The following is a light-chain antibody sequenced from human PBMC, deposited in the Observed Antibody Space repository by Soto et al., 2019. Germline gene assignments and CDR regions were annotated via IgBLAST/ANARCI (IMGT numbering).Light chain of an antibody. CDR3: SSYTSSNTLYV. V-gene: IGLV2-14*01. J-gene: IGLJ1*01. CDR2: DVS. CDR1: SSDVGGYNY. Sequence: QSALTQPASVSGSPGQSITISCTGTSSDVGGYNYVSWYQQHPGKAPKLMIYDVSNRPSGVSNRFSGSKSGNTASLTISGLPAEDEADYYCSSYTSSNTLYVFGTGTKLTVL.